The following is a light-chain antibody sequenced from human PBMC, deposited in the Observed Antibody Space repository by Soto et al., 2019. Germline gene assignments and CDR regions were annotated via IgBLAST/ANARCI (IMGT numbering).Light chain of an antibody. Sequence: EIVMTQSPATLSVSPGERATLSCRASQSVSSNLAWYQQKPGQAPRLLIYGASTRATGIPARFSGSGSGTEFTLNNSSLQAEDFAVYYCPQYNNWPPVTFGQGTKLEIK. CDR2: GAS. CDR1: QSVSSN. J-gene: IGKJ2*01. CDR3: PQYNNWPPVT. V-gene: IGKV3-15*01.